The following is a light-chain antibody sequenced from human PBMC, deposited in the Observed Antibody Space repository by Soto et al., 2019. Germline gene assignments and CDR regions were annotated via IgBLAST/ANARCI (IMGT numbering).Light chain of an antibody. CDR2: GAS. Sequence: EIVMTQSPATLSVSPGERATLSCMASQSVSTNLAWYQQKPGQGPRLLIFGASTRAIGIPARFSGSGSGTDFTLTISSLQSEDFAVYYCQLYNELPLTFGGGTKVDI. CDR3: QLYNELPLT. V-gene: IGKV3-15*01. J-gene: IGKJ4*01. CDR1: QSVSTN.